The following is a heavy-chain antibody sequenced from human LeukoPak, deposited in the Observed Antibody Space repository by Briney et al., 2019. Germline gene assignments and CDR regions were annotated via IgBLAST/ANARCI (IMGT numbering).Heavy chain of an antibody. Sequence: GRSLRLSCAASGFTFSSYGMHGVRQAPGKGLEGVAVISYDGSNKYYADSVKGRFTISRDNSKNTLYLQMNSLRAEDTAVYYCAKAVVPAATRAYYYYMDVWGKATTVTVSS. D-gene: IGHD2-2*01. CDR3: AKAVVPAATRAYYYYMDV. CDR1: GFTFSSYG. J-gene: IGHJ6*03. CDR2: ISYDGSNK. V-gene: IGHV3-30*18.